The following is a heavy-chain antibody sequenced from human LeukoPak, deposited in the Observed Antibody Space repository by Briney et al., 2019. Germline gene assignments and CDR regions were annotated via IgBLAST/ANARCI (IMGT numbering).Heavy chain of an antibody. J-gene: IGHJ5*02. V-gene: IGHV3-74*01. CDR3: ARAAGIVDWFDP. CDR1: GFTFSSYW. Sequence: GGSLRLSCAASGFTFSSYWMHWVRQAPGKGRVWVSRINSDGSSTSYADSVKGRFTISRDNAKNSLYLQMYSLRAEDTAVYYCARAAGIVDWFDPWGQGTLVTVSS. D-gene: IGHD6-13*01. CDR2: INSDGSST.